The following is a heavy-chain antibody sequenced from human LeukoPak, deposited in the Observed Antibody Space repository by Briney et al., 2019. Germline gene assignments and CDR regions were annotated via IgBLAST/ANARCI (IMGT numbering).Heavy chain of an antibody. Sequence: ASVKVSCKASGYTFTSYGISWVRQAPGQGLEWMGWISAYNGNTNYAQKLQGRVTMTTDTSTSTAYMELRSLRSDDTAVYYCARDSHYYGSGSYYRPYYYGMDVWGQVTTVTVSS. J-gene: IGHJ6*02. CDR1: GYTFTSYG. D-gene: IGHD3-10*01. V-gene: IGHV1-18*01. CDR2: ISAYNGNT. CDR3: ARDSHYYGSGSYYRPYYYGMDV.